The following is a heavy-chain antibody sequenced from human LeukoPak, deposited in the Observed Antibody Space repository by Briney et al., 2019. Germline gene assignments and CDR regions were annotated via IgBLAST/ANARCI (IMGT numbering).Heavy chain of an antibody. V-gene: IGHV3-23*01. CDR1: GFTFSSYA. Sequence: GGSLRLSCAASGFTFSSYAMSWVRQAPGKGLEWVSAISGSGGSTYYADSVKGRFTISRDNSKNTLYLQMNSLGAEDTAVYYCAKDISGWYGSFALDIWGQGTMVTVSS. J-gene: IGHJ3*02. CDR3: AKDISGWYGSFALDI. D-gene: IGHD6-19*01. CDR2: ISGSGGST.